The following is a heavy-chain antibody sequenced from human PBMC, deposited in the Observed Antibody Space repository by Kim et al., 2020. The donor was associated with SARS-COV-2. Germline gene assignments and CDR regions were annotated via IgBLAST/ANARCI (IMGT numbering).Heavy chain of an antibody. CDR3: ARDWVPAAMMAPMDV. CDR2: ISAYNGNT. J-gene: IGHJ6*02. CDR1: GYTFTSYG. D-gene: IGHD2-2*01. Sequence: ASVKVSCKASGYTFTSYGISWVRQAPGQGLEWMGWISAYNGNTNYAQKLQGRVTMTTDTSTSTAYMELRSLRSDDTAVYYCARDWVPAAMMAPMDVWGQGTTVTVSS. V-gene: IGHV1-18*04.